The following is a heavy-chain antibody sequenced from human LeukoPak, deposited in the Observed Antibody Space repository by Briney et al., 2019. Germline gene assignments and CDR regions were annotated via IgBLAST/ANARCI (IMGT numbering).Heavy chain of an antibody. D-gene: IGHD1-14*01. CDR1: GYSFTGYY. CDR3: LRYNPSSHYLDY. Sequence: GASVKVSCKASGYSFTGYYIHWVRQAPGRGLEWMGRINPNSGGTNYAQNFQARITMTRDTSISTAYMEVRGLTSDDTAIFYCLRYNPSSHYLDYWGRGTLVTVSS. CDR2: INPNSGGT. J-gene: IGHJ4*02. V-gene: IGHV1-2*06.